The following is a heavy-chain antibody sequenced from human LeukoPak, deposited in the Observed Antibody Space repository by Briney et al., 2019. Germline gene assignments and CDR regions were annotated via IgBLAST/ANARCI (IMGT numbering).Heavy chain of an antibody. D-gene: IGHD3-22*01. V-gene: IGHV4-4*02. J-gene: IGHJ4*02. CDR2: IFHSGGT. CDR1: GASISSSYW. Sequence: SGTLSLTCGVSGASISSSYWWTWVRQPPGKGLEWIGEIFHSGGTNYNPSLKSRVAMSIDKSENQFSLRLSSVTAADTAVYYCARGGGYDSSGYSIYWGQGTLVTVSS. CDR3: ARGGGYDSSGYSIY.